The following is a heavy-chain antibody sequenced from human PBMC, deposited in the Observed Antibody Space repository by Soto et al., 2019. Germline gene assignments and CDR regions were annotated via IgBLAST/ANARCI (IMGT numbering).Heavy chain of an antibody. V-gene: IGHV3-23*01. CDR1: GFTFSNYA. CDR2: LNGGGDGP. Sequence: PGGSLRLSCTGSGFTFSNYAMSWVRQAPGRGLESVSSLNGGGDGPHYADSVKGRFTISRDNSRNTLYLQMTSLSADDTAVYYCAKDPGNARYFDCWGQGTLVTVSS. CDR3: AKDPGNARYFDC. J-gene: IGHJ4*02.